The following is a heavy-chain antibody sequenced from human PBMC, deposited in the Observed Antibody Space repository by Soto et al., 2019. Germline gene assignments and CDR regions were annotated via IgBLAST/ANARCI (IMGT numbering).Heavy chain of an antibody. D-gene: IGHD2-2*01. V-gene: IGHV1-69*13. Sequence: SVKVSCKASGGTFSSYAISWVRQAPGQGLEWMGGIIPIFGTANYAQKFQGRVTITADESTSTAYMELSSLRSEDTAVYYCARGRAELVPAARAFYYGMDVWGQGTTVTVSS. J-gene: IGHJ6*01. CDR3: ARGRAELVPAARAFYYGMDV. CDR1: GGTFSSYA. CDR2: IIPIFGTA.